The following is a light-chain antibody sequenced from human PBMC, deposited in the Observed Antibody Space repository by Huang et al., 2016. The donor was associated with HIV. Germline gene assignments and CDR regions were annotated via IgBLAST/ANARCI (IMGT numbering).Light chain of an antibody. V-gene: IGKV1-5*03. Sequence: DIQMTQSSATLSASVGDRVTITCRASQSIGTWLAWYQRKPGKAPELLIYEASTLESGVPSRFSGGGSGTEFTLTINSLQPDDFATYYCQHYNSFPWTFGQGTKVE. J-gene: IGKJ1*01. CDR2: EAS. CDR1: QSIGTW. CDR3: QHYNSFPWT.